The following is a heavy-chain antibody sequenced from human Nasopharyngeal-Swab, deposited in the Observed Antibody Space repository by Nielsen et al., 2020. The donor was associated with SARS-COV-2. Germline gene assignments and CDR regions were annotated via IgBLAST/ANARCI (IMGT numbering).Heavy chain of an antibody. CDR1: GFTFRSYA. J-gene: IGHJ6*02. V-gene: IGHV3-23*01. D-gene: IGHD5-12*01. Sequence: GGSLRPSRAASGFTFRSYAISWVRQAPGKGLEWVSVISGSEYTTYYADSVKGRFTISRDNSKNTVNLQKNSLRVEDTAIYYCAKDRDSGDDSDDYYHYYGMDVWGQGTTVTVSS. CDR2: ISGSEYTT. CDR3: AKDRDSGDDSDDYYHYYGMDV.